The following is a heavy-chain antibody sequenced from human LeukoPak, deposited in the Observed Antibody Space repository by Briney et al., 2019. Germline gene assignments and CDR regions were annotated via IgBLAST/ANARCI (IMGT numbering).Heavy chain of an antibody. J-gene: IGHJ4*02. D-gene: IGHD3-22*01. CDR3: ARERQDYYDSSGYYGMFDY. Sequence: ASVKVSCKAAGYTFTSYGISWVRQAPGQGLEWMGWISAYNGNTNYAQKLQGRVTMTTDTSTSTAYMELRSLRSDDTAVYYCARERQDYYDSSGYYGMFDYWGQGTLVTVSS. V-gene: IGHV1-18*01. CDR1: GYTFTSYG. CDR2: ISAYNGNT.